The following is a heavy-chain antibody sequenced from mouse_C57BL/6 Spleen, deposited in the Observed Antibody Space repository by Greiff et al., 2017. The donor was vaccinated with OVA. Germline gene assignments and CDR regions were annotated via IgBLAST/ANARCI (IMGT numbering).Heavy chain of an antibody. Sequence: VQLQQSGPELVKPGASVKLPCKASGYTFTDYNMDWVKQSHGKSLEWIGDINPNNGGTIYNQKFKGKATLTVDKSSSTAYMELRSLTSEDTAVYYCARSLGVVATRYFDVWGTGTTVTVSS. CDR3: ARSLGVVATRYFDV. J-gene: IGHJ1*03. CDR1: GYTFTDYN. D-gene: IGHD1-1*01. V-gene: IGHV1-18*01. CDR2: INPNNGGT.